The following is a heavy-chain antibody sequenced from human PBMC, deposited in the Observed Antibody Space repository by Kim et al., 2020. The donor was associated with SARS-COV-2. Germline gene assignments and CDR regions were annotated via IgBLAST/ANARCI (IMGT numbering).Heavy chain of an antibody. D-gene: IGHD4-17*01. CDR3: ARGAGDYEPYYYYGMD. Sequence: SETLSLTCTVSGGSISSSSYYWGWIRQPPGKGLEWIGSIYYSGSTYYNPSLKSRVTISVDTSKNQFSLKLSSVTAADTAVYYCARGAGDYEPYYYYGMD. V-gene: IGHV4-39*01. J-gene: IGHJ6*01. CDR2: IYYSGST. CDR1: GGSISSSSYY.